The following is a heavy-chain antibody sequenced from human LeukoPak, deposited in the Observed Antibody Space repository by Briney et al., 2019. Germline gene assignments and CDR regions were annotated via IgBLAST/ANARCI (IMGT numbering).Heavy chain of an antibody. V-gene: IGHV4-34*01. CDR2: INHSGST. CDR1: GGSFSGYY. CDR3: ARAVAGPPLSY. J-gene: IGHJ4*02. D-gene: IGHD6-19*01. Sequence: SETLSLTCAVYGGSFSGYYWSRIRQPPGKGLEWIGEINHSGSTNYNPSLKSRVTISVDTSKNQFSLKLSSVTAADTAVHYCARAVAGPPLSYWGQGTLVTVSS.